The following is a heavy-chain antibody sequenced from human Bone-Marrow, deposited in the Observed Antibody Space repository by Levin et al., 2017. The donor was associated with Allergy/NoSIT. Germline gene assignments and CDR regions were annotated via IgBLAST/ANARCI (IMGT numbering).Heavy chain of an antibody. V-gene: IGHV3-23*01. CDR1: GFTFSSYA. D-gene: IGHD2-15*01. J-gene: IGHJ6*03. CDR3: AKDCSGGGCYSYYYYMDV. CDR2: ISGSGGST. Sequence: GESLKISCAASGFTFSSYAMGWVRQAPGKGREWVSAISGSGGSTSYADSVKGRFTISRDNSKNTLYLQMSSLRAEDTAVYYCAKDCSGGGCYSYYYYMDVWGKGTTVTVSS.